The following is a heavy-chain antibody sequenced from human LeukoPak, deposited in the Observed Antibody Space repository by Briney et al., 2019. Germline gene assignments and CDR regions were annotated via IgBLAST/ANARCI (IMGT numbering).Heavy chain of an antibody. V-gene: IGHV3-30*18. Sequence: GRSLRLSCAASGFTFSSYGMHWVRQAPGKGLEWVAVISYDGSNKYYADSVKGRFTISRDNSKNTLYLQMNSLRAEDTAAYYCAKGGITMSTSLDYWGQGTLVTVSS. CDR2: ISYDGSNK. D-gene: IGHD3-10*02. CDR1: GFTFSSYG. J-gene: IGHJ4*02. CDR3: AKGGITMSTSLDY.